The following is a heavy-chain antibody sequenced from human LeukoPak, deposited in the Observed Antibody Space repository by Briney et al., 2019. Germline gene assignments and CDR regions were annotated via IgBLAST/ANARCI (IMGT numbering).Heavy chain of an antibody. J-gene: IGHJ4*02. CDR1: GGSISSYY. CDR3: ARMNSGWGPFFDY. Sequence: SETLSLTCTVSGGSISSYYWSWIRQPPGKGLEWIGYIYYSGSTNYNPSLKSRVTISVDTSKNQFSLKLSSVTAADTDVYYCARMNSGWGPFFDYWGQGTLVNVSS. D-gene: IGHD6-19*01. V-gene: IGHV4-59*01. CDR2: IYYSGST.